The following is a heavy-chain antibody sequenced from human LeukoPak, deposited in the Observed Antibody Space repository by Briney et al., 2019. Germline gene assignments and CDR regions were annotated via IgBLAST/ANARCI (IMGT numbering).Heavy chain of an antibody. V-gene: IGHV1-69*05. CDR3: ALTVSSSWYGYFQH. D-gene: IGHD6-13*01. CDR1: GGTFSSYA. CDR2: IIPIFGTA. Sequence: SVKVSCKASGGTFSSYAISWVRQAPGQGLEWMGRIIPIFGTANHAQKFQGRVTITTDEYTSTAYMELSSLRSEDTAVYYCALTVSSSWYGYFQHWGQGTLVTVSS. J-gene: IGHJ1*01.